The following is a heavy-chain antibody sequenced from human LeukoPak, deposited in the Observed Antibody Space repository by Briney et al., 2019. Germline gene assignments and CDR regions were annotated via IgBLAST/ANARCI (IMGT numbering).Heavy chain of an antibody. CDR2: ISSSSSYI. D-gene: IGHD3-22*01. J-gene: IGHJ4*02. V-gene: IGHV3-21*01. CDR1: GFTFSSYS. Sequence: GGSLRLSCAASGFTFSSYSMNWVRQAPGQGLEWVSSISSSSSYIYYADSVKGRFTISRDSANNLLYLQMNSLRAEDTAVYYCARDSTYYDSSGYVYWGQGTLVTVSS. CDR3: ARDSTYYDSSGYVY.